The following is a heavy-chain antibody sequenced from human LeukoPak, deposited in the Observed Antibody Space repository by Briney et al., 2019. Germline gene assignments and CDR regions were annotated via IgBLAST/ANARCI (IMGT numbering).Heavy chain of an antibody. CDR3: ARDRGRGYSYGYGLNYYYYMDV. J-gene: IGHJ6*03. CDR1: GFTFSSYA. Sequence: GGSLRLSCAASGFTFSSYAMTWVRQAPGKGLEWVSVISGSGGSTYYADSVKGRFTISRDNSKNTVYLQMNSLRAEDTAVYYCARDRGRGYSYGYGLNYYYYMDVWGKGTTVTVSS. D-gene: IGHD5-18*01. CDR2: ISGSGGST. V-gene: IGHV3-23*01.